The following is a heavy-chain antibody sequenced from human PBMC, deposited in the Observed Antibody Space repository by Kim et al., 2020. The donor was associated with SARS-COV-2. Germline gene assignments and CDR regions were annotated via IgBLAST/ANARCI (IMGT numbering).Heavy chain of an antibody. CDR2: ISRAGTSI. Sequence: GGSLRLSCVGSGFTFSHYEMNWVRQAPGKGLAWISYISRAGTSIYYADSVKGRFTVSRDNAKNSLYLQMNSLRAEDTAIYYCASSLVLSPLPSGYCDGGSCDVGDYWGQGTLGSVSS. V-gene: IGHV3-48*03. D-gene: IGHD2-15*01. CDR1: GFTFSHYE. CDR3: ASSLVLSPLPSGYCDGGSCDVGDY. J-gene: IGHJ4*02.